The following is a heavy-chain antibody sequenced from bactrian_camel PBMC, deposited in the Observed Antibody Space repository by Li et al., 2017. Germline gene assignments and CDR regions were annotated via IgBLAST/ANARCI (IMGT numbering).Heavy chain of an antibody. CDR3: SAESVFDSDYDVSCQDRREFGY. D-gene: IGHD4*01. Sequence: VQLVESGGGSVQAGGSLRLSCTRSGFTFDDSDMTWYHQGPGNECEVVSSINTRGISYYADSVKGRFTISQDNAKNTVYLQMGNLKPEDTAGYYCSAESVFDSDYDVSCQDRREFGYWGQGTQVTVS. V-gene: IGHV3S63*01. J-gene: IGHJ6*01. CDR2: INTRGIS. CDR1: GFTFDDSD.